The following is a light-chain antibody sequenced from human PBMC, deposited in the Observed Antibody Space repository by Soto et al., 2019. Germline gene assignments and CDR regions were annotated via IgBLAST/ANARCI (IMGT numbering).Light chain of an antibody. CDR2: DVS. V-gene: IGLV2-14*01. CDR1: SSDVGGYNY. Sequence: QSVLTQPASVSGSPGQSITISCTGTSSDVGGYNYVSWCQQHPGKAPKLIIYDVSNRPSGVSNRFSGSKSGNTASLTISGLRAEDEADYYCNSYTSSSTLVFGGGTKLTVL. CDR3: NSYTSSSTLV. J-gene: IGLJ2*01.